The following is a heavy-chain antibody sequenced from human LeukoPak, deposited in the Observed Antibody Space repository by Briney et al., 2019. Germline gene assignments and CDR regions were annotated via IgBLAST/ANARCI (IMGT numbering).Heavy chain of an antibody. Sequence: PGGSLRLSCVASGFTFRTYSMNWVRQAPGKGLEWVSSISSNSSYIYYAPSLKGRFTISRDNARNSVFLQMNNLRVDDTAVYYCASPRYCSGVTCYGWAYWGQGTLVTVSS. V-gene: IGHV3-21*01. D-gene: IGHD2-15*01. CDR1: GFTFRTYS. J-gene: IGHJ4*02. CDR3: ASPRYCSGVTCYGWAY. CDR2: ISSNSSYI.